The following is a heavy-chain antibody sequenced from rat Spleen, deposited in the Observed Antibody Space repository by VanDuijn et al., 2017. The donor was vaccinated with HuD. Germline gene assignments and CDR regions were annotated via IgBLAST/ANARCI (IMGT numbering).Heavy chain of an antibody. CDR2: INPSGGAT. D-gene: IGHD4-3*01. J-gene: IGHJ3*01. CDR1: GFTFSDYY. CDR3: ARQDTSGYSNWFAY. Sequence: EVQLVESDGGLVQPGRSLKLSCAASGFTFSDYYMAWVRQAPTKGLEWVTSINPSGGATYYRDSVKGRFTVSRDNAKSTLYLQMDSLRSEDTATYYCARQDTSGYSNWFAYWGQGTLVTVSS. V-gene: IGHV5-25*01.